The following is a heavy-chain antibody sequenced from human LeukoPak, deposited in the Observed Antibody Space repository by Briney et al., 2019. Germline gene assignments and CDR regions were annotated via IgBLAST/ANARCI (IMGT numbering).Heavy chain of an antibody. CDR1: GFTFSSYA. CDR3: ARENDQTNGGIAAAGTSPDAFDI. D-gene: IGHD6-13*01. J-gene: IGHJ3*02. V-gene: IGHV3-30*04. Sequence: SGGSLRLSCAASGFTFSSYAMHWVRQAPGKGLEWVAVISYDGSNKYYADSVKGRFTISRDNSKNTPYLQMNSLRAEDTAVYYCARENDQTNGGIAAAGTSPDAFDIWGQGTMVTVSS. CDR2: ISYDGSNK.